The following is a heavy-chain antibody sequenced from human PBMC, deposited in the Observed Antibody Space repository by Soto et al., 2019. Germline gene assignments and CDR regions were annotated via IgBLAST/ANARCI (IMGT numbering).Heavy chain of an antibody. V-gene: IGHV4-59*01. Sequence: SETLSLTCTVSGGSISSYYWSWIRQPPGKGLEWIGYIYYSGSTNYNPSLKSRVTISVDTSKNQFSLKLSSVTAADTAVYYCARGVGVVTVFPWFDPWGQGTLVTVSS. CDR1: GGSISSYY. CDR2: IYYSGST. D-gene: IGHD2-21*02. J-gene: IGHJ5*02. CDR3: ARGVGVVTVFPWFDP.